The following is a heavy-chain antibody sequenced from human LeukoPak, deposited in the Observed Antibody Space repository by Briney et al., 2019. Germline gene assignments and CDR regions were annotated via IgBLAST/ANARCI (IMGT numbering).Heavy chain of an antibody. Sequence: SETLSLTCVVSGGSISTGAFSWYWLRQPPGQGPEWIGYIYSSGSSYYNPSLQSRFIISVDTSKNQLSLRVTSVTAADTAVYYCASPSSDYYDSSGYRYYYYMDVWGKGTTVTISS. V-gene: IGHV4-30-4*07. J-gene: IGHJ6*03. CDR3: ASPSSDYYDSSGYRYYYYMDV. CDR1: GGSISTGAFS. D-gene: IGHD3-22*01. CDR2: IYSSGSS.